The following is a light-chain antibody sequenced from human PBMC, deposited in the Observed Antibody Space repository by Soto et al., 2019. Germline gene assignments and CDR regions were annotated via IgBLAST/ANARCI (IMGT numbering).Light chain of an antibody. CDR3: QQYNSYSSWT. J-gene: IGKJ1*01. CDR1: QVLNPY. CDR2: DAS. Sequence: DIQMTQSPSTLSASVEDGSTIPSRPIQVLNPYLAWYQQKPGRAPKLLIYDASTLESGVPSRFSGSGSGTEFTLTISSLQTDDFATYYCQQYNSYSSWTFGQGTKVEIK. V-gene: IGKV1-5*01.